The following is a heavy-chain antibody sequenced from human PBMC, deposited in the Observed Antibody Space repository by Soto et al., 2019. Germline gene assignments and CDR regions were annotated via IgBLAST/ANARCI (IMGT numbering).Heavy chain of an antibody. Sequence: GGTLSLSCAGSGFTFSDYYMSWIRQAPGQGLEWVSYMSSSGVTVFYADSVKGRFTISRDNAKNSLYLQMYSLRAEDSAVYYCARNTISAAGADYYGLDVWGQGTTVTVSS. CDR2: MSSSGVTV. CDR1: GFTFSDYY. CDR3: ARNTISAAGADYYGLDV. D-gene: IGHD6-13*01. J-gene: IGHJ6*02. V-gene: IGHV3-11*01.